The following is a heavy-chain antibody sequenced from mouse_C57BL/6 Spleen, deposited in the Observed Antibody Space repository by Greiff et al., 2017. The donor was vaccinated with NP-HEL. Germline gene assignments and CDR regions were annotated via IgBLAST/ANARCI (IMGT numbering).Heavy chain of an antibody. CDR1: GYTFTSYW. CDR3: ARLVGNDDYEIAY. CDR2: INPSNGGT. Sequence: QVQLKQPGTELVKPGASVKLSCKASGYTFTSYWMHWVKQRPGQGLEWIGNINPSNGGTNYNEKFKSKATLTVDKSSSTAYMQLSSLTSEDSAVYYCARLVGNDDYEIAYWGQGTLVTVSA. V-gene: IGHV1-53*01. D-gene: IGHD2-4*01. J-gene: IGHJ3*01.